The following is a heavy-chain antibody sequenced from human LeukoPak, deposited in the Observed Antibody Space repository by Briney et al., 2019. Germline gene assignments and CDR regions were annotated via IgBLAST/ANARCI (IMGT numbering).Heavy chain of an antibody. V-gene: IGHV4-59*01. J-gene: IGHJ6*02. D-gene: IGHD5-18*01. CDR2: IYYSGST. Sequence: PSETLSLTCTVSGGSISSYYWSWIRQPPGKGLEWIGYIYYSGSTNYNPSLKSRVTISVDTSKNQFSLKLSSVTAADTAVYYCARVETAMVFPMDVWGQGTTVTVSS. CDR3: ARVETAMVFPMDV. CDR1: GGSISSYY.